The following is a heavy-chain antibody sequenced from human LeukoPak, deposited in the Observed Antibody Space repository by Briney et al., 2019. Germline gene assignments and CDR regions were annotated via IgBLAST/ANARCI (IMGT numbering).Heavy chain of an antibody. Sequence: GGSLRLSCAASGFTFSSYAMSWVRQAPGKGLEWVSSISSSSSYIYYADSVKGRFTISRDNAKNSLYLQMNSLRAEDTAVYYCAREVGYSSSSGLGMDVWGKGTTVTVSS. CDR1: GFTFSSYA. V-gene: IGHV3-21*01. CDR3: AREVGYSSSSGLGMDV. D-gene: IGHD6-6*01. CDR2: ISSSSSYI. J-gene: IGHJ6*03.